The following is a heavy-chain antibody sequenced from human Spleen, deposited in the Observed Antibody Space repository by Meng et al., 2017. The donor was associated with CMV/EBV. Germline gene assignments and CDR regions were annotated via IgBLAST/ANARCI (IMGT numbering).Heavy chain of an antibody. Sequence: SETLSLTCAVYGGSFSGYYWSWIRQPPGKGLEWIGEINHSGSTNYNPSLESRVAISVDTSKNQFSLKLSSVTAADTAVYYCARDRGDYDILTGYYANWFDPWGQGTLVTVSS. CDR1: GGSFSGYY. V-gene: IGHV4-34*01. J-gene: IGHJ5*02. CDR3: ARDRGDYDILTGYYANWFDP. CDR2: INHSGST. D-gene: IGHD3-9*01.